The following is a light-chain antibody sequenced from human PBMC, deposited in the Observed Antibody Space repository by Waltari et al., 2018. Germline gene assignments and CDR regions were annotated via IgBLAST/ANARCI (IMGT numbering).Light chain of an antibody. Sequence: SYELTQPPSVSVSPGQTARITCSGDALPKQYAYCYQQKQGQAPVLVRYKDSERPSGIPERFSGSSSGTTVTLTISGVQAEDEADYYCQSADSSGTYRYVVFGGGTKLTVL. CDR1: ALPKQY. J-gene: IGLJ2*01. V-gene: IGLV3-25*03. CDR3: QSADSSGTYRYVV. CDR2: KDS.